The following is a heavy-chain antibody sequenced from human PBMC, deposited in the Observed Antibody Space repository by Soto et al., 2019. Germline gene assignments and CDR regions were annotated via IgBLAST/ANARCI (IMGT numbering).Heavy chain of an antibody. V-gene: IGHV3-23*01. CDR1: GFTFSSYA. J-gene: IGHJ4*02. CDR2: ISGSGGST. D-gene: IGHD2-2*01. Sequence: PGGSLRLSCAASGFTFSSYAMSWVRQAPGKVLVWVSAISGSGGSTYYADSVKGRFTISRYNSKNTLYLQMTSLRAEDTTMYYCAKSTYQLQQYCYGDYFAYWGRGPLVPVPS. CDR3: AKSTYQLQQYCYGDYFAY.